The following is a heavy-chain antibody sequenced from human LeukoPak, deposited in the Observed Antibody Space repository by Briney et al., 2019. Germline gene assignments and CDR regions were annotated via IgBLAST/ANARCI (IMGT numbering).Heavy chain of an antibody. V-gene: IGHV4-59*12. D-gene: IGHD3-10*01. Sequence: PSETLSLTCTVSNGSISSYYWGWIRQPPGKGLEWIGYISYSGSTIYKPSLKSRVTISLDTSRNQFSLKLNSVTAADTAVYYCAKSNGYGLVDIWGQGTMVTVSS. CDR1: NGSISSYY. J-gene: IGHJ3*02. CDR2: ISYSGST. CDR3: AKSNGYGLVDI.